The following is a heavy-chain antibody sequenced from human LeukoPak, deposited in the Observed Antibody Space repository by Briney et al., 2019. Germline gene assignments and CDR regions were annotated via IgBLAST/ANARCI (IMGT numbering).Heavy chain of an antibody. Sequence: GGSLRLSCATSGFTFSSYAMNWVRQAPGKGLEWVSVVSGSGTTTYYADSVKGRFTISRDNSKNTLYLQMNSLRSEDTAVYYCARDSLSDDSSGYYDFWGQGTLVTVST. D-gene: IGHD3-22*01. CDR3: ARDSLSDDSSGYYDF. J-gene: IGHJ4*02. CDR1: GFTFSSYA. CDR2: VSGSGTTT. V-gene: IGHV3-23*01.